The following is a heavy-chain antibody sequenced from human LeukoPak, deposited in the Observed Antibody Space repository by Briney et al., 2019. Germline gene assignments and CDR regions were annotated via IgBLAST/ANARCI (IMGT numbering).Heavy chain of an antibody. J-gene: IGHJ4*02. CDR3: ARGRCSSTSCYHFDY. CDR2: INPSGGST. V-gene: IGHV1-46*01. CDR1: GYTFTSYY. Sequence: ASVKVSCKASGYTFTSYYMHWVRQAPGQGLEWMGIINPSGGSTRYAQKFQGRVTMTRDTSTSTVYMELSSLRSEDTAVYYCARGRCSSTSCYHFDYWGQGTLVTVSS. D-gene: IGHD2-2*01.